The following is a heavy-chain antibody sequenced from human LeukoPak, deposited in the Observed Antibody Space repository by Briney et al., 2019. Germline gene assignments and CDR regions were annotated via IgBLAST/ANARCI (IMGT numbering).Heavy chain of an antibody. CDR1: GFTFTNAW. Sequence: SGGSLRLSCAASGFTFTNAWMSWVRQAPGKGLEWVGRIKSKIDGGTRDYAAPVKGRFTISTDDSKNTLYLQMNSLKTEDTAVYYCTRHGYYDILTGLNYFDYWGQGTLVTVSS. CDR2: IKSKIDGGTR. J-gene: IGHJ4*02. CDR3: TRHGYYDILTGLNYFDY. V-gene: IGHV3-15*01. D-gene: IGHD3-9*01.